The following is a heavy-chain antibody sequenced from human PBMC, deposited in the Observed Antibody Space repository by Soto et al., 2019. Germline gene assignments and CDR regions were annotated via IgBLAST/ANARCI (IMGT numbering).Heavy chain of an antibody. CDR3: ARVGRYYGMDV. CDR2: INRSGST. Sequence: SETLSLTCAVYGGSFSGYYWSWIRQPPGKGLEWIGEINRSGSTNYNPSLKSRVTISVDTSKNQFSLKLSSVTAADTAVYYCARVGRYYGMDVWGQGTTVTVSS. V-gene: IGHV4-34*01. J-gene: IGHJ6*02. CDR1: GGSFSGYY.